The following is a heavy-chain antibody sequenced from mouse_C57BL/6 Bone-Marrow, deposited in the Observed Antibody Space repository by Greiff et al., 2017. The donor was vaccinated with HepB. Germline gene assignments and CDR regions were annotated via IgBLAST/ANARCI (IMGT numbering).Heavy chain of an antibody. V-gene: IGHV1-26*01. CDR2: INPNNGGT. Sequence: EVQLQQSGPELVKPGASVKISCKASGYTFTDYYMNWVKQSHGKSLEWIGDINPNNGGTSYNQKFKGKATLTVDKSSSTAYMELRSLPSEDSAVYYCARLGVLGPYFDYWGQGTTLTVSS. CDR1: GYTFTDYY. J-gene: IGHJ2*01. D-gene: IGHD4-1*01. CDR3: ARLGVLGPYFDY.